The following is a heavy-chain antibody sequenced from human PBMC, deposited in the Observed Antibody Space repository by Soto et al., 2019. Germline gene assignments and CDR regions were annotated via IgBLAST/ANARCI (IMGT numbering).Heavy chain of an antibody. J-gene: IGHJ4*02. V-gene: IGHV1-46*01. D-gene: IGHD4-17*01. Sequence: QVQLVQSGAEVKKPGASVKVSCKASGYTFTTYHMHWVRQAPGQGLEWMGIINHSGGRTSYPQKFQGRVTMTRDTTSSTVYMELSSLRSEDTAVYYCARATVTTMVDYFDYWGQGTLVTVSS. CDR1: GYTFTTYH. CDR2: INHSGGRT. CDR3: ARATVTTMVDYFDY.